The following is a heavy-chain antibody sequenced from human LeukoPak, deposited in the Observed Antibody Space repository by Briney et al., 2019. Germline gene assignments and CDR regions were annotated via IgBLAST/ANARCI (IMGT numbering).Heavy chain of an antibody. D-gene: IGHD5-24*01. Sequence: GASVKVSFKASGYTFSSYAMHWVRQAPGQGLEWMGWITPGGGTNYPQKFQGRVAITWDTSITTAYMDLSRLTSDDTAVYYCARDRYGDGFAHFDYWGQGALVTVSS. CDR3: ARDRYGDGFAHFDY. CDR2: ITPGGGT. J-gene: IGHJ4*02. V-gene: IGHV1-2*02. CDR1: GYTFSSYA.